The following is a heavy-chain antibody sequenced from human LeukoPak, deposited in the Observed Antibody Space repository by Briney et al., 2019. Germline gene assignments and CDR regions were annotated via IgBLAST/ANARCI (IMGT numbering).Heavy chain of an antibody. Sequence: GGSLRLSCAASGFTFSSYGMHWVRQAPGKGLEWVAVISYDGSNKYYADSVKGRFTISRDNSKNTLYLQMNSLRAEDTAVYYCARDGHVRFLEWLHPHNWFDPWGQGTLVTVSS. J-gene: IGHJ5*02. D-gene: IGHD3-3*01. CDR1: GFTFSSYG. CDR3: ARDGHVRFLEWLHPHNWFDP. CDR2: ISYDGSNK. V-gene: IGHV3-30*03.